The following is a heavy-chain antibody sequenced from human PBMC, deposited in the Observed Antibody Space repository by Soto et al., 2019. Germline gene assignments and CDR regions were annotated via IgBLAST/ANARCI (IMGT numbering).Heavy chain of an antibody. CDR1: GGSISSYY. V-gene: IGHV4-59*08. CDR2: IYHSGST. D-gene: IGHD2-15*01. J-gene: IGHJ4*02. Sequence: QVQLQESGPGLVKPSETLSLTCTVSGGSISSYYWSWIRQPPGKGLEWIGYIYHSGSTNYNPSLKSRVTISVDTSKNQFSLKLSSVTAADTAVYYCVVDDYWGQGTLVTVSS. CDR3: VVDDY.